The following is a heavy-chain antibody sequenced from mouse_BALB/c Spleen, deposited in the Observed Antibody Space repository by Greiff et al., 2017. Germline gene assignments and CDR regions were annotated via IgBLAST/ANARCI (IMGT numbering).Heavy chain of an antibody. CDR1: GFTFSSYG. CDR2: INSNGGST. V-gene: IGHV5-6-3*01. J-gene: IGHJ4*01. D-gene: IGHD1-2*01. CDR3: ARRDGYPYYYAMDY. Sequence: EVQLVESGGGLVQPGGSLKLSCAASGFTFSSYGMSWVRQTPDKRLELVATINSNGGSTYYPDSVKGRFTISRDNAKNTLYLQMSSLKSEDTAMYYCARRDGYPYYYAMDYWGQGTSVTVSS.